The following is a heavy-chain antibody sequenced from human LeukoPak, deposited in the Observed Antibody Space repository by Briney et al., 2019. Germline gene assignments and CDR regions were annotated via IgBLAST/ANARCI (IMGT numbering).Heavy chain of an antibody. D-gene: IGHD6-13*01. Sequence: PSETLSLTCTVSGGSISSYYWSWIRQPAGKGLEWIGRIYTSGSTNYNPSLKSRVTMSVDTSKNQFSLKLSSVTAADTAVYYCARDDLYSSSWYNWFDPWGQGTLVTVSS. CDR3: ARDDLYSSSWYNWFDP. CDR2: IYTSGST. V-gene: IGHV4-4*07. J-gene: IGHJ5*02. CDR1: GGSISSYY.